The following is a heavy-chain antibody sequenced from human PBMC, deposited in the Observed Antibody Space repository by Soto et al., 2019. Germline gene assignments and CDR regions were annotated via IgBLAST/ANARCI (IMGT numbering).Heavy chain of an antibody. CDR3: ATQFPPCGGDCHRGRYFGIDV. CDR1: GYTFTGYY. J-gene: IGHJ6*02. D-gene: IGHD2-21*02. CDR2: INPYTGGT. V-gene: IGHV1-2*02. Sequence: ASVKVSCKASGYTFTGYYFLLVRQAPGQGPECIGWINPYTGGTNDAQKFQGSGTMTRDTSIITAYMELSKLISDDTAVYYCATQFPPCGGDCHRGRYFGIDVWRQGPRV.